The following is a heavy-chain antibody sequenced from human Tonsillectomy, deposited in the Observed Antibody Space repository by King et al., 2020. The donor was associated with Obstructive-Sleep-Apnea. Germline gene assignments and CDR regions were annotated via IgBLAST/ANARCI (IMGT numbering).Heavy chain of an antibody. CDR1: GYTFTSYD. CDR3: ARGTDILTGYYIP. J-gene: IGHJ5*02. CDR2: MNPNSGNT. Sequence: VQLVESGAEVKKPGASVKVSCKASGYTFTSYDVNWVRQATGQGLEWMGWMNPNSGNTGYAQKFQGRVTMTRNTSISTAYMELTSRRSEDTAVYYCARGTDILTGYYIPWGQGTLVTVSS. V-gene: IGHV1-8*01. D-gene: IGHD3-9*01.